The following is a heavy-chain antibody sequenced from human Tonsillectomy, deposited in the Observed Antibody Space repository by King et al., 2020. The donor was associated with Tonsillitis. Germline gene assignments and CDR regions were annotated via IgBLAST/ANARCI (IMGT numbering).Heavy chain of an antibody. CDR1: GFIFSNAW. D-gene: IGHD6-13*01. J-gene: IGHJ6*02. V-gene: IGHV3-15*01. CDR3: TRYPSYSAYYYYGMDV. CDR2: IKSKTDGGTI. Sequence: QLVESGGGLVKPGGSLRLSCAASGFIFSNAWMSWVRQAPGKGLEWVGRIKSKTDGGTIDYAAPVRGRFTISRDDSKNTLYLQMNSLKTEDTAVYYCTRYPSYSAYYYYGMDVWGQGTTVTVSS.